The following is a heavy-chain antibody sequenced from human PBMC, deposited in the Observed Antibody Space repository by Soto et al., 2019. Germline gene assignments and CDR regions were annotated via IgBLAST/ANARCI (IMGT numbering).Heavy chain of an antibody. CDR2: ILYDSSNT. CDR1: GFKFIRYG. CDR3: ASHYGSGSYN. J-gene: IGHJ4*02. Sequence: PGGSLRLSCAASGFKFIRYGMHWVRQAPGKGLEWVALILYDSSNTYYADSVKGRFTISRDNSKNTLYLQMNSLRAEDTAVYYCASHYGSGSYNWGQGTLVTVSS. D-gene: IGHD3-10*01. V-gene: IGHV3-33*08.